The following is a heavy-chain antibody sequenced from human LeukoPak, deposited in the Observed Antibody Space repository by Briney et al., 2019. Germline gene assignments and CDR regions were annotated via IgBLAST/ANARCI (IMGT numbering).Heavy chain of an antibody. CDR1: GFTFSNAW. V-gene: IGHV3-15*01. CDR2: IKSKTDGGTT. Sequence: GGSLRLSCAASGFTFSNAWMSWVRQAPGKGLEWVGRIKSKTDGGTTDYAAPVKGRFTISRDDSKNTLYLQMNSLKTEDTAVYYCTTDKPLGCSSTSCYTYYYYYMDVWGKGTTVTVSS. J-gene: IGHJ6*03. CDR3: TTDKPLGCSSTSCYTYYYYYMDV. D-gene: IGHD2-2*02.